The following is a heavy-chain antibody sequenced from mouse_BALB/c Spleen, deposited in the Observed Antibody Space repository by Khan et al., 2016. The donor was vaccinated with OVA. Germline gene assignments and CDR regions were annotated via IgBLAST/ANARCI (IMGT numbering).Heavy chain of an antibody. D-gene: IGHD3-3*01. V-gene: IGHV1-77*01. Sequence: QIQLQQSGTELARPGASVKLSCTASGYTFIDYNINWVKQRPGQGLEWIGDIYPGSGYTYYNEKFKGKATLTADKSSSTAYMQLSSLTSEDSAVYCCARELCCWFPYWGQGTLVTVSA. J-gene: IGHJ3*01. CDR3: ARELCCWFPY. CDR2: IYPGSGYT. CDR1: GYTFIDYN.